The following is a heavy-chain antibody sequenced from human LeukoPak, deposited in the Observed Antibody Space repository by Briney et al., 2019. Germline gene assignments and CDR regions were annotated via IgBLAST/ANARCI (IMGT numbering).Heavy chain of an antibody. D-gene: IGHD6-19*01. CDR2: ISSSSSYI. CDR1: GFTFNTYT. J-gene: IGHJ4*02. Sequence: GGSLRPSCVASGFTFNTYTMSWVRQAPGKGLEWVSSISSSSSYIYYADSVKGRFTISRDNAKNSLYLQMNSLRAEDTAVYYCARDYSSGWYDYWGQGTLVTVSS. V-gene: IGHV3-21*01. CDR3: ARDYSSGWYDY.